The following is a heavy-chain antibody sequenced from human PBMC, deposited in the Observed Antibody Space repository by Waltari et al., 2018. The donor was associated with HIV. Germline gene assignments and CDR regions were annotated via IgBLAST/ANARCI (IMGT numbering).Heavy chain of an antibody. J-gene: IGHJ3*02. Sequence: QVQLQESGPGLVKPSETLSLTCTVSGGSISSYYWSWIRQPPGKGLEWIGYIYYSGSTNYNPSLKSRVTISVDTSKNQFSLKLSSVTAADTAVYYCARGSSRWGRGPLADAFDIWGQGTMVTVSS. CDR1: GGSISSYY. CDR3: ARGSSRWGRGPLADAFDI. CDR2: IYYSGST. V-gene: IGHV4-59*01. D-gene: IGHD3-10*01.